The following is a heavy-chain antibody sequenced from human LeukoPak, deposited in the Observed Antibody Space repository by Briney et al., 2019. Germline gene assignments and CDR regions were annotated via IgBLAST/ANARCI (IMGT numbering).Heavy chain of an antibody. CDR3: ARSRYDYVWGSYRSRDYYYGMDV. CDR2: INHSGST. J-gene: IGHJ6*02. CDR1: GGSFSGYY. Sequence: SETLSLTCAVYGGSFSGYYWGWIRQPPGKGLEWIGEINHSGSTNYNPSLKSRVTISVDTSKNQFSLKLSSVTAADTAVYYCARSRYDYVWGSYRSRDYYYGMDVWGQGTTVTVPS. V-gene: IGHV4-34*01. D-gene: IGHD3-16*02.